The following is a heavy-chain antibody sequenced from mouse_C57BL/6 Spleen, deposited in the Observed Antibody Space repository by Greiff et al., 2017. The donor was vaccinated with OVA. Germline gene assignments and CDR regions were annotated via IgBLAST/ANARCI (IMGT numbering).Heavy chain of an antibody. V-gene: IGHV5-17*01. CDR2: ISSGSSTI. CDR3: ARETTVVATEENYFDY. D-gene: IGHD1-1*01. J-gene: IGHJ2*01. CDR1: GFTFSDYG. Sequence: EVQGVESGGGLVKPGGSLKLSCAASGFTFSDYGMHWVRQAPEKGLEWVAYISSGSSTIYYADTVKGRFTISRDNAKNTLFLQMTSLRSEDTAMYYCARETTVVATEENYFDYWGQGTTLTVSS.